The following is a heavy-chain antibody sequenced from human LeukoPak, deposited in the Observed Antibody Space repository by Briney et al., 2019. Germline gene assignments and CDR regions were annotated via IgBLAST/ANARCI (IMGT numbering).Heavy chain of an antibody. Sequence: GGSLRLSCAASGFTFDDYATNWVRQAPGKGLEWVSGINWNGGSTYYRDSVKGRFTISRDNAKNSLYLQMNSLRAEDTALYYCASVKGSGYRNSIDYWGQGTLVTVSS. CDR2: INWNGGST. V-gene: IGHV3-20*04. CDR3: ASVKGSGYRNSIDY. CDR1: GFTFDDYA. D-gene: IGHD3-3*01. J-gene: IGHJ4*02.